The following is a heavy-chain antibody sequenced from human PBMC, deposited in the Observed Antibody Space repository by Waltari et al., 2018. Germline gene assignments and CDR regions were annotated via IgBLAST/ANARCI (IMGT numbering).Heavy chain of an antibody. CDR1: GFTFSSYA. J-gene: IGHJ4*02. D-gene: IGHD5-12*01. V-gene: IGHV3-23*01. CDR2: ISGSGGST. Sequence: VQPGGSLRLSCAASGFTFSSYAMSWVRQAPGKGLEWVSAISGSGGSTYYADSVKGRFTISRDNSKNTLYLQMNSLRAEDTSVYYCAKLTVNIVATRRTVFDYWPGNPGHRLL. CDR3: AKLTVNIVATRRTVFDY.